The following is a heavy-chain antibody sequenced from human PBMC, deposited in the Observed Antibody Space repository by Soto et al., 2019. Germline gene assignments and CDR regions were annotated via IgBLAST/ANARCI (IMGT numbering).Heavy chain of an antibody. CDR1: GGSISSGGYY. J-gene: IGHJ2*01. CDR2: IYYSGST. D-gene: IGHD4-17*01. Sequence: QVQLQESGPGLVKPSQTLSLTCTVSGGSISSGGYYWSWIRQHPGKGLEWIGYIYYSGSTYYNPSLKSRVTISVDTSKNQFSLKLSAVTAADTAVYYCARGDGDYVGDNWYFDLWGRGTLVTVSS. V-gene: IGHV4-31*03. CDR3: ARGDGDYVGDNWYFDL.